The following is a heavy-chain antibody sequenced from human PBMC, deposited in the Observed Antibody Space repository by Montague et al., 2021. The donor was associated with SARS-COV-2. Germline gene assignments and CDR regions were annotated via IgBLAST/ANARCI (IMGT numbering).Heavy chain of an antibody. CDR2: IHYSGRP. Sequence: SETLSLTCTVSGDSISSSNYNWSWIRQPPGKGLEWIGSIHYSGRPYYXPSLKSRVTIYVDTSKNQLSLELSSVTAADTAVYYCTRHVHMTWPEHSPGLDYWGQGTLVTVSS. J-gene: IGHJ4*02. CDR3: TRHVHMTWPEHSPGLDY. D-gene: IGHD1-1*01. CDR1: GDSISSSNYN. V-gene: IGHV4-39*01.